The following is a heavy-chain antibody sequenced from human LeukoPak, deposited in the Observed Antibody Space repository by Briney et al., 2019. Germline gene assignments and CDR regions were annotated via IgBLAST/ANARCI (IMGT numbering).Heavy chain of an antibody. CDR1: GFTFSTYW. J-gene: IGHJ4*02. D-gene: IGHD2-2*01. CDR2: ISNIGDVT. CDR3: AKDKHHCGTTTCSLYFFDH. V-gene: IGHV3-23*01. Sequence: GGSLRLSCVASGFTFSTYWMSWVRQAPGKGLEWVSSISNIGDVTYYADSVKGRFTISRDNSKNTLYLQMNSLRAEDTAVYYCAKDKHHCGTTTCSLYFFDHWGQGTLVTVSS.